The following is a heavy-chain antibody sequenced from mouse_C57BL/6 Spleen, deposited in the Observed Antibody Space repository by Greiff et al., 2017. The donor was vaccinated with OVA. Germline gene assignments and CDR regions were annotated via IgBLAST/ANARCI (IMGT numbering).Heavy chain of an antibody. D-gene: IGHD1-1*01. J-gene: IGHJ1*03. CDR3: ARGPTTVVADWYFDV. V-gene: IGHV1-64*01. CDR2: IHPNSGST. CDR1: GYTFTSYW. Sequence: QVQLQQPGAELVKPGASVKLSCKASGYTFTSYWMHWVKQRPGQGLEWIGMIHPNSGSTNYNEKFKSKATLTVDISSSTAYMQRSSLTSEDSAVYYCARGPTTVVADWYFDVWGTGTTVTVSS.